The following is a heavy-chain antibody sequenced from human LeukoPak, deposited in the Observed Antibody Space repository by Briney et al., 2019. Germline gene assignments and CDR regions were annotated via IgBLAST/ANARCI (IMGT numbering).Heavy chain of an antibody. CDR1: GGSFSGYY. V-gene: IGHV4-34*01. J-gene: IGHJ2*01. CDR3: ARDGKKDVLRFLEWSKKYFDL. CDR2: INHSGST. D-gene: IGHD3-3*01. Sequence: SETLSLTCAVYGGSFSGYYWSWIRQPPGKGLEWIGEINHSGSTNYNPSLKSRVTISVDTSKNQFSLKLSSVTAADTAVYYCARDGKKDVLRFLEWSKKYFDLWGRGTLVTVSS.